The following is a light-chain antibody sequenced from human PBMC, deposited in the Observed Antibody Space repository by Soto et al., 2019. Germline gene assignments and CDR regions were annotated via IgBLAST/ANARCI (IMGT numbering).Light chain of an antibody. Sequence: QSALTQPPSASGSPGQSVTISCTGTSSDVGAYNYVSWYQQHAGKAPKLVIYEVTKRPSGVPDRFSGYKSANTASLTVSGLQAEDEADYYCSSFASSNTWWFGGGTKLTVL. CDR2: EVT. CDR3: SSFASSNTWW. J-gene: IGLJ3*02. V-gene: IGLV2-8*01. CDR1: SSDVGAYNY.